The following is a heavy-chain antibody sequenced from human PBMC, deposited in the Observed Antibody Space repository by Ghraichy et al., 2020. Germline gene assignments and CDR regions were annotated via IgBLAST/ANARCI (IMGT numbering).Heavy chain of an antibody. V-gene: IGHV3-64D*06. D-gene: IGHD2-15*01. CDR2: ISSNGGST. Sequence: GESLNISCSASGFTFSNYAMHWVSQAPGKGLEYVSAISSNGGSTYYADSVKGRFTISRDNSKNTLYLQMSSLRAEDTAVYYCVKSPLGYCSGGSCYRYYFDFCGHGTLVPVSS. CDR1: GFTFSNYA. CDR3: VKSPLGYCSGGSCYRYYFDF. J-gene: IGHJ4*01.